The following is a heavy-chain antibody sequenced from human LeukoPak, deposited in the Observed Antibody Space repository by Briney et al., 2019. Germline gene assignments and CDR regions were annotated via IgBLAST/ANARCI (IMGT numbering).Heavy chain of an antibody. J-gene: IGHJ3*02. D-gene: IGHD2-21*02. CDR1: GGSISSYS. V-gene: IGHV4-59*08. CDR2: IYYSGST. CDR3: ARELTYCGGDCPPGAFDI. Sequence: SETLSLTCTVSGGSISSYSWSWIRQPPGKGLEWIGYIYYSGSTTYNPPLKSRVTISVDTSKNQFSLELTSVTAADTAVYYCARELTYCGGDCPPGAFDIWGQGTMVTVSS.